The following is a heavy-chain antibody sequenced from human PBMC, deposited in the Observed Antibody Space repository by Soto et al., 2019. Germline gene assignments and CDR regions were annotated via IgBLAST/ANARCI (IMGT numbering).Heavy chain of an antibody. V-gene: IGHV6-1*01. Sequence: QPLSLTFAISGGSVSSNSAACNLIRHSPSRGLEWLGRTYYRSKWYNDYAVSVKSRITINPDTSKNQFSLQLNSVTPEDTAVYYCARGGFRGITGTFGYYYGMDVWGQGTTVTVSS. J-gene: IGHJ6*02. CDR3: ARGGFRGITGTFGYYYGMDV. D-gene: IGHD1-20*01. CDR2: TYYRSKWYN. CDR1: GGSVSSNSAA.